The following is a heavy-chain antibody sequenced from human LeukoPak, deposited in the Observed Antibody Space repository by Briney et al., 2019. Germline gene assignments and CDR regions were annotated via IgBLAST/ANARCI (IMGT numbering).Heavy chain of an antibody. V-gene: IGHV3-30*04. CDR1: GFTFSSYA. Sequence: PGGSLRLSCAASGFTFSSYAMHWVRQAPGKGLEWVAVISYDGSNKYYADSVKGRFTISRDNAKNSLYLQMNSLRAEDTALYYCARDRTRITMTVGTFDYWGQGTLVTVSS. D-gene: IGHD3-22*01. CDR3: ARDRTRITMTVGTFDY. J-gene: IGHJ4*02. CDR2: ISYDGSNK.